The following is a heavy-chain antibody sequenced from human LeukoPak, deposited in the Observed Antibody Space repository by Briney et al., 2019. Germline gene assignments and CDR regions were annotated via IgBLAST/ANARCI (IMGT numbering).Heavy chain of an antibody. D-gene: IGHD2-15*01. CDR3: ARELLSCSDNSCQSGDY. J-gene: IGHJ4*02. Sequence: SQTLSLTCAISGDSVSINRGAWNWIRQSPSRGLEWLGRTYYMSKWYNDYAVSVKSRITINPDTSKNQFSLQLSSVTAADTAVYYCARELLSCSDNSCQSGDYWGQGTLVTVSS. CDR2: TYYMSKWYN. V-gene: IGHV6-1*01. CDR1: GDSVSINRGA.